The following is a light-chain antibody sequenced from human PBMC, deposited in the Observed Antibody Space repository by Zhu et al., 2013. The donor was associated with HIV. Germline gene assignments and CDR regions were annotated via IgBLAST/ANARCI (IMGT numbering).Light chain of an antibody. V-gene: IGKV3-20*01. CDR1: QSLSSRL. CDR2: AAS. J-gene: IGKJ1*01. Sequence: EIVLTQSPGTLSLSPGERATVSCRASQSLSSRLLAWYQQRPGRAPRLLIYAASSRATGIPDRFSGSGSGTEFTLTISGLEPEDFAVYYCQQYGNSPWTFGQGTTVEMK. CDR3: QQYGNSPWT.